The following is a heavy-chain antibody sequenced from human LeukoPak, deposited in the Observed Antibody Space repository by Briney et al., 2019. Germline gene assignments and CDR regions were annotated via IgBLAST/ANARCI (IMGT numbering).Heavy chain of an antibody. CDR3: ARDLVNH. D-gene: IGHD6-6*01. J-gene: IGHJ4*02. CDR1: GFTFSNYW. Sequence: PGGSLRLSCAASGFTFSNYWMSWVRQAPGKGLEWVANIKEDGSEKYYVDSVKGRFTISRDNAKNSLYLQMNSLRAVDTAVYYCARDLVNHWGQGTLVTVSS. V-gene: IGHV3-7*01. CDR2: IKEDGSEK.